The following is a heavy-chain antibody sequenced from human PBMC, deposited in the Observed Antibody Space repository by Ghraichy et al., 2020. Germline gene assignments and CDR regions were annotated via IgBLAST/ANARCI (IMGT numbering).Heavy chain of an antibody. Sequence: LSLTCAVYGGSFSGYYWSWIRQPPGKGLEWIGEINHSGSTNYNPSLKSRVTISVDTSKNQFSLKLSSVTAADTAVYYCARGTRLRFLEWLSRHYYYYGMDVWGQGTTVTVSS. CDR3: ARGTRLRFLEWLSRHYYYYGMDV. D-gene: IGHD3-3*01. J-gene: IGHJ6*02. CDR2: INHSGST. CDR1: GGSFSGYY. V-gene: IGHV4-34*01.